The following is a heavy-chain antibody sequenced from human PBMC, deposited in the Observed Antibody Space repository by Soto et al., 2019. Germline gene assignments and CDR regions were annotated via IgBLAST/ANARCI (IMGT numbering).Heavy chain of an antibody. J-gene: IGHJ5*02. CDR1: GVTFSTYA. CDR3: AIGRRKTSGSNTCFDP. V-gene: IGHV3-23*01. CDR2: TSNTGGGT. D-gene: IGHD2-15*01. Sequence: PGGSLRLSCAASGVTFSTYAMNWVRQAPGKGLEWISTTSNTGGGTFYADSVKGRFTISRDNSNNTVYLQMHSLRAEDTAVYFCAIGRRKTSGSNTCFDPWGRGTLVTVSS.